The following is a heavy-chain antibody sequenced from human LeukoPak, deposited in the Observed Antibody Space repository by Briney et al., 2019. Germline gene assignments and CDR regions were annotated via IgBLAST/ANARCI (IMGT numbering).Heavy chain of an antibody. V-gene: IGHV4-39*07. D-gene: IGHD3-16*01. J-gene: IGHJ4*02. Sequence: PSETLSLTCTVSGGSISSSSYYWGWIRQPPGRGLEWIGSIYYSGSTYYNPSLKSRVTISVDTSKNQFSLKLSSVTAADTAVYYCARSRSRWGELDYWGQGTLVTVSS. CDR1: GGSISSSSYY. CDR3: ARSRSRWGELDY. CDR2: IYYSGST.